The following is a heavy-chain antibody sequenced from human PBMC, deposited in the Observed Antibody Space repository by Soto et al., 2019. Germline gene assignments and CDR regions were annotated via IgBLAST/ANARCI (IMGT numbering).Heavy chain of an antibody. CDR1: GGSISTSTFF. D-gene: IGHD2-2*01. CDR3: AGLIHCFTTSCYFDY. Sequence: QLQLQESGPGLVEPSETLSLTCTVSGGSISTSTFFWTWIRQPPGKGPEWMGSINYSGTTYYTSSLRSRMTISVDTSKNQFSLKMSSVTAADTAVYYCAGLIHCFTTSCYFDYWGQGILVTVSS. CDR2: INYSGTT. V-gene: IGHV4-39*01. J-gene: IGHJ4*02.